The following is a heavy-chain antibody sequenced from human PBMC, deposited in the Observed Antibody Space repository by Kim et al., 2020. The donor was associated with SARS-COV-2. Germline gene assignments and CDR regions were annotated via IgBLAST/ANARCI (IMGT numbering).Heavy chain of an antibody. CDR3: ARVPLYSVSAVIDP. CDR2: INPNSGGT. D-gene: IGHD1-26*01. J-gene: IGHJ5*02. V-gene: IGHV1-2*06. Sequence: ASVKVSCKASGYTFTGYYMHWVRQAPGQGLEWMGRINPNSGGTNYAQKFQGRVTMTRDTSISTAYMELSRLRSDDTAVYYCARVPLYSVSAVIDPWGQGTLVTVSS. CDR1: GYTFTGYY.